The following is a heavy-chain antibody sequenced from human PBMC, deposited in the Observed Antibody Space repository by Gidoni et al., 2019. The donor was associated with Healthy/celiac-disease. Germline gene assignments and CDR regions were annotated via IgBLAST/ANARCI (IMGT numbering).Heavy chain of an antibody. CDR2: ISWNSGSI. D-gene: IGHD6-19*01. V-gene: IGHV3-9*01. Sequence: EVQLVESGGGLVQPGRSLRLSCAASGFTFDDYAMHWVRQAQGKGLEWVSGISWNSGSIGYADSVKGRFTISRDNAKNSLYLQMNSLRAEDTALYYCAKDTYSSGSPGSSYYYGMDVWGQGTTVTVSS. CDR1: GFTFDDYA. J-gene: IGHJ6*02. CDR3: AKDTYSSGSPGSSYYYGMDV.